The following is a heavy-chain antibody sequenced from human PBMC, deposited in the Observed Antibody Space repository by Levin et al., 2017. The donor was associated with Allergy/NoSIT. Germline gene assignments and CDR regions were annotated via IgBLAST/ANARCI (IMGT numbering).Heavy chain of an antibody. D-gene: IGHD4-23*01. CDR2: ISSSGSTI. CDR1: GFTFSSYE. Sequence: GGSLRLSCAASGFTFSSYEMNWVRQAPGKGLEWVSYISSSGSTIYYADSVKGRFTISRDNAKNSLYLQMNSLRAEDTAVYYCASSDDYGGNSGAFDIWGQGTMVTVSS. CDR3: ASSDDYGGNSGAFDI. V-gene: IGHV3-48*03. J-gene: IGHJ3*02.